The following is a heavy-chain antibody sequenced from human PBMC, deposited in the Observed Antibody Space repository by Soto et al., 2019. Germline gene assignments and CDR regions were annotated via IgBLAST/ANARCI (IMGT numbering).Heavy chain of an antibody. D-gene: IGHD3-22*01. V-gene: IGHV3-23*01. Sequence: EVQLLESGGGLVQPGGSLRLSCAASGFRFSTYAMTWVRQAPGKGLEWVSATSGSGGSTYYADSVKGRFSISRDNSQKTLYLQRSSRRAEDTAVYFCVKGVNDYDSSGYYSYYYNGMDVWGQGTTVTVSS. CDR1: GFRFSTYA. J-gene: IGHJ6*02. CDR2: TSGSGGST. CDR3: VKGVNDYDSSGYYSYYYNGMDV.